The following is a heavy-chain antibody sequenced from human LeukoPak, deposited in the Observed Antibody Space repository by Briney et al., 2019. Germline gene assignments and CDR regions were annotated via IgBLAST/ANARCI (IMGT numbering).Heavy chain of an antibody. D-gene: IGHD2-15*01. J-gene: IGHJ4*02. CDR1: GFTFNNYA. CDR2: ISFHGKDK. Sequence: GGSLRLSCAASGFTFNNYAMHWVRQAPGKGLEWMTVISFHGKDKFYADSMKGRLTISRDNSQRTLVMGMNSLRAEDTAVYYCVRQDCSAGSCYLDHWGQGILVTVSS. V-gene: IGHV3-30*04. CDR3: VRQDCSAGSCYLDH.